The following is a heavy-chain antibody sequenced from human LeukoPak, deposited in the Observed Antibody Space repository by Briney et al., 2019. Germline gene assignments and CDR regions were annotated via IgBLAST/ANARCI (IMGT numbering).Heavy chain of an antibody. J-gene: IGHJ3*02. CDR3: ARATKRQLLGAFDI. CDR1: GGSISSSSYY. CDR2: IYYSGST. Sequence: SETLSLTCTVSGGSISSSSYYWGWIRQPPGKGLEWIGSIYYSGSTYYNPSLKMRVTISVDTSKNQFSLKLSSVTAADTAVYYCARATKRQLLGAFDIWGQGTMVTVSS. D-gene: IGHD1-1*01. V-gene: IGHV4-39*01.